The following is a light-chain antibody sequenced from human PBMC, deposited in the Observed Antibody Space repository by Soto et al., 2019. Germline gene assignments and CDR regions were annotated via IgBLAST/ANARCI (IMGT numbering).Light chain of an antibody. J-gene: IGLJ1*01. CDR1: SSDIGAHNF. CDR2: EVI. V-gene: IGLV2-14*03. Sequence: QSVLTQPASVSGSPGQAITVSCSGTSSDIGAHNFVSWYQQHPGKAPKLIIYEVINRPSGVSDRFSGSKSGNTASLTISGLQSVDEADYYCNSYTTSNTFVFGSGTKVTVL. CDR3: NSYTTSNTFV.